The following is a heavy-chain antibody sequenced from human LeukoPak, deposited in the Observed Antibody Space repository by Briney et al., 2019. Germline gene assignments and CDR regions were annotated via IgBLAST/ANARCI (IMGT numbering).Heavy chain of an antibody. Sequence: GASVKVSCKASGYTFTGYYMHWLRQAPGQGLEWLGRINPNSGGTNYAQKFQGRVTMTRDTSISTAYMELSRLRPDDTAVYYCARDGGDVLLWFGEPKEGNWFDPWGQGTLVTVSS. D-gene: IGHD3-10*01. V-gene: IGHV1-2*06. CDR3: ARDGGDVLLWFGEPKEGNWFDP. CDR1: GYTFTGYY. CDR2: INPNSGGT. J-gene: IGHJ5*02.